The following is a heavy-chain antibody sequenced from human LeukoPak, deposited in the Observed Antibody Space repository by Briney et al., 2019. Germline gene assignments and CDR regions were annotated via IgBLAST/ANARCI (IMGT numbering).Heavy chain of an antibody. Sequence: SETLSLTCAVYGGSFSGYYWSWIRQPPGKGLEWIGEINHSGSTNYNPSLKSRVTISVDTSKNQFSLKLSSVTAADTAVYYCARGVAVAGTWFDTWGREPWSPSPQ. CDR3: ARGVAVAGTWFDT. J-gene: IGHJ5*02. CDR1: GGSFSGYY. V-gene: IGHV4-34*01. D-gene: IGHD6-19*01. CDR2: INHSGST.